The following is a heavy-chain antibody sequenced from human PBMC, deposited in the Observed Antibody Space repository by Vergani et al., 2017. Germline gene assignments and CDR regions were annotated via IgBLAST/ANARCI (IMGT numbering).Heavy chain of an antibody. Sequence: EVQLVQSGAEVKKSGDSLKISCTSSGYSFTNYWIGWVRQMPGKGLEWMGIIYPGDSDTRYSPSFHGQITISADKSISTAYLQWSSLKASDTAMYYCVRPIGDIAVTAILYWGQGTLVTVSS. J-gene: IGHJ4*02. V-gene: IGHV5-51*06. CDR1: GYSFTNYW. CDR3: VRPIGDIAVTAILY. D-gene: IGHD2-21*02. CDR2: IYPGDSDT.